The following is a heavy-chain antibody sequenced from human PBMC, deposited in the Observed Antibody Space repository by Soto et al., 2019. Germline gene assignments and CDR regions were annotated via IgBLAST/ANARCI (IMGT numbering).Heavy chain of an antibody. CDR2: INAGNGNT. D-gene: IGHD6-13*01. CDR1: GYTFTSYA. Sequence: ASVKVSCKASGYTFTSYAMHWVRQAPGQRLEWMGWINAGNGNTKYSQKFQGRVTITRDTSASTAYMELSSLRSEDTAVYYCARDQQYSSGWYSDYCNGMDVSGHGTTVTGSS. V-gene: IGHV1-3*01. J-gene: IGHJ6*01. CDR3: ARDQQYSSGWYSDYCNGMDV.